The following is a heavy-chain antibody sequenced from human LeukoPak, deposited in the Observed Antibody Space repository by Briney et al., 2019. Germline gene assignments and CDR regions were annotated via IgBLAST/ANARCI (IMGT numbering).Heavy chain of an antibody. D-gene: IGHD5-24*01. CDR3: ARHRSKWLQPSFDY. J-gene: IGHJ4*02. V-gene: IGHV1-2*02. Sequence: GASVKVSCKASGYTFTGYYIHWVRQAPGQGLEWMGWINPNSGGTNYAQNFQGRVTLTRDTSISTAYMELSRLRYDDTAVYYCARHRSKWLQPSFDYWGQGTLVTVSS. CDR2: INPNSGGT. CDR1: GYTFTGYY.